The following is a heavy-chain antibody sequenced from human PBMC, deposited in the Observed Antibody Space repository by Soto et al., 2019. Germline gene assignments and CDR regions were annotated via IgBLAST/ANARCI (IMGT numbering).Heavy chain of an antibody. J-gene: IGHJ4*02. CDR1: GFTFSSYG. CDR2: ISYDGSNK. Sequence: PGGSLRLSCAASGFTFSSYGMHWVRQAPGKGLEWVAVISYDGSNKYYADSVKGRFTISRDNSKNTLYLQMNSLRAEDTAVYYCANTRGGPYFAYWGQGTLVTVSA. CDR3: ANTRGGPYFAY. V-gene: IGHV3-30*18. D-gene: IGHD2-15*01.